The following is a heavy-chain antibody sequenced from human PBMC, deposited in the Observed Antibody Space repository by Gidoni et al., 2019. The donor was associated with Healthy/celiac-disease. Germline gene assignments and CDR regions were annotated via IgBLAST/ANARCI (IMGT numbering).Heavy chain of an antibody. Sequence: QVQLQESGPGLVKPSQTLSLTCTVSGGSISSGGYSWSWIRQHPGKGLEWIGYIYYSGSTYYNPSLKSRVTISVDTSKNQFSLKLSSVTAADTAVYYCARALPIVLLWFGEFPDAFDIWGQGTMVTVSS. J-gene: IGHJ3*02. CDR3: ARALPIVLLWFGEFPDAFDI. CDR2: IYYSGST. CDR1: GGSISSGGYS. D-gene: IGHD3-10*01. V-gene: IGHV4-31*03.